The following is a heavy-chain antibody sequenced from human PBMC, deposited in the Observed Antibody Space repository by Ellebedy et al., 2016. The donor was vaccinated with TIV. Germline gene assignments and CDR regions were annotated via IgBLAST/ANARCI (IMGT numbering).Heavy chain of an antibody. CDR1: GGSISRSSSY. CDR3: ARWFGELLYVRWFDP. J-gene: IGHJ5*02. D-gene: IGHD3-10*01. Sequence: SEALSLTCTVSGGSISRSSSYWGWIRQPPGKGLEWIGSIYFNGRTFYNPSLQSRITLSLDTSKNQFSLKLSSVTVADTAVYYCARWFGELLYVRWFDPWGQGTLVTVSS. V-gene: IGHV4-39*01. CDR2: IYFNGRT.